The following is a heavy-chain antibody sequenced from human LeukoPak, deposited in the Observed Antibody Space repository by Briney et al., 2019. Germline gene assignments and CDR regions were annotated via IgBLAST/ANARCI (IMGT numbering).Heavy chain of an antibody. CDR1: GFTFSSYA. Sequence: GGSLRLSCAASGFTFSSYAMHWVRQAPGKGLEWVAVISYDGSNKYYADSVKGRFTISRDNSKNTLYLQMNSLRAEDTAVYYCASPLGYCSSTSCPAGHWGQGTLVTVSS. CDR2: ISYDGSNK. D-gene: IGHD2-2*01. CDR3: ASPLGYCSSTSCPAGH. J-gene: IGHJ4*02. V-gene: IGHV3-30-3*01.